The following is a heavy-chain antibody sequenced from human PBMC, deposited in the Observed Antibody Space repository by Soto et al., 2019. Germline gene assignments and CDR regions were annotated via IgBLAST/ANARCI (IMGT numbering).Heavy chain of an antibody. Sequence: SETLSLTCAVYGGSFSGYYWSWIRQPPGKGLEWIGEINHSGSTNYNPSLKSRVTISVDTSKNQFSLKLSSVTAADTAVYYCARGCSTMVRGVTPCPFHYWGQGTLVTVSS. CDR3: ARGCSTMVRGVTPCPFHY. CDR2: INHSGST. J-gene: IGHJ4*02. D-gene: IGHD3-10*01. V-gene: IGHV4-34*01. CDR1: GGSFSGYY.